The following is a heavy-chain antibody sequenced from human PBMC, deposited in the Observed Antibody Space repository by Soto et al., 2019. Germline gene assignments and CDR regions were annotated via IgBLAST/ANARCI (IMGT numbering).Heavy chain of an antibody. J-gene: IGHJ4*02. CDR2: ISGTGGST. V-gene: IGHV3-23*01. Sequence: PGGSLRLSCAASGFTFNNYAMNWVRQAPGKGLEWVATISGTGGSTYYADSVKGRFTISRDNSKNTLYLQMNSLRVEDTAVYYCAKDRLGGNFDYWGQGTLVTVSS. CDR3: AKDRLGGNFDY. CDR1: GFTFNNYA.